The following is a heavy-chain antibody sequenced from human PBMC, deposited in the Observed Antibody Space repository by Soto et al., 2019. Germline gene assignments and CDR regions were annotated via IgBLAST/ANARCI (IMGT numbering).Heavy chain of an antibody. Sequence: QVQLVESGGGVVQPGRSLRLSCAASGFTFSSYTMHWVRQAPGKGLEWVAVIAGDGRNKYYADSVRGRFSISRDNSKNTLYLDMISPRPEDTAVYYCARPGMQWLVPVYWGQGTLVTVSS. CDR1: GFTFSSYT. V-gene: IGHV3-30*04. CDR2: IAGDGRNK. J-gene: IGHJ4*02. D-gene: IGHD6-19*01. CDR3: ARPGMQWLVPVY.